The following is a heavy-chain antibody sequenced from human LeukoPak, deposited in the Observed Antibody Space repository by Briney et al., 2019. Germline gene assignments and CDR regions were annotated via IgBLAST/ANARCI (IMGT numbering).Heavy chain of an antibody. D-gene: IGHD1-26*01. CDR1: GFTFSTYE. V-gene: IGHV3-48*03. CDR2: ISSSGSTI. Sequence: GGSLRLSCAASGFTFSTYEMNWVRQAPGKGPEWVSYISSSGSTIYYAESVKGRFTISRDNAKNSLYLQMSSLRAEDTAVSYCPRGGTPRRGYWGQGTLVTVSS. J-gene: IGHJ4*02. CDR3: PRGGTPRRGY.